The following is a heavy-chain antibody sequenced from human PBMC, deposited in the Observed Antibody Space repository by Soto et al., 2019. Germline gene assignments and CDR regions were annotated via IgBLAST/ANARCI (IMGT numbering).Heavy chain of an antibody. D-gene: IGHD6-19*01. Sequence: GGSLRLSCTASGFSFSSSAMSWVRQAPGKGLEWVSPISASGSHTYYADSVKGRFTISRDNSKNTLYLQMNDLRAEDTAVYYCATPHTSGWYAYWGQGTLVTVPS. CDR1: GFSFSSSA. V-gene: IGHV3-23*01. J-gene: IGHJ4*02. CDR2: ISASGSHT. CDR3: ATPHTSGWYAY.